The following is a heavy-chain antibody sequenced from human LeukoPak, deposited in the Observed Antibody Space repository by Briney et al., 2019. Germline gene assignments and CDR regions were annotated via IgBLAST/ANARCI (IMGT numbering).Heavy chain of an antibody. V-gene: IGHV3-30*02. CDR3: AKDKITVTTNFFDY. CDR1: GFTFSSYG. Sequence: PGGSLRLSCAASGFTFSSYGMHWARQAPGKGLEWVAFIRYDGSNKYYADSVKGRFTISRDNSKNTLYLQMNSLRAEDTAVYYCAKDKITVTTNFFDYWGQGTLVTVSS. J-gene: IGHJ4*02. CDR2: IRYDGSNK. D-gene: IGHD4-17*01.